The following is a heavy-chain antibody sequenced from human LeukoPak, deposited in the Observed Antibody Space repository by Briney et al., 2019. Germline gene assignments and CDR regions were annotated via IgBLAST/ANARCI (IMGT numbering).Heavy chain of an antibody. CDR3: ARGLTTVSSYNWFDP. CDR2: INHSGST. CDR1: GGSFSGYY. D-gene: IGHD4-11*01. Sequence: SETLSLTCAVYGGSFSGYYWSWIRQPPGKGLEWIGEINHSGSTNYNPSLKSRVTISVDTSKNQFSLKLSSVTAADTAVYYCARGLTTVSSYNWFDPWGQGTLVTASS. J-gene: IGHJ5*02. V-gene: IGHV4-34*01.